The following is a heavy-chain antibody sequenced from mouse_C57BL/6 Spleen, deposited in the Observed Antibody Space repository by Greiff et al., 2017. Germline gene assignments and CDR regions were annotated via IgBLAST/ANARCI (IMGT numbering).Heavy chain of an antibody. CDR1: GYTVTEYT. Sequence: QVQLQQSGAELVKPEASVKLSCEASGYTVTEYTIHWVKQSPGQGLEWIGWFYPGSGSVKYNEKFKDKATLTADKSSSKVYMELSRLISEDSAVYFCARHEDPGNWYFDVWGTGTTVTVAS. D-gene: IGHD1-1*02. CDR3: ARHEDPGNWYFDV. J-gene: IGHJ1*03. V-gene: IGHV1-62-2*01. CDR2: FYPGSGSV.